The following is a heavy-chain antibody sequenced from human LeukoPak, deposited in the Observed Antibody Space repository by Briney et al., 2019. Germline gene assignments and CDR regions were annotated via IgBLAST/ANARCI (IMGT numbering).Heavy chain of an antibody. CDR2: SYPGDSDT. CDR1: GSRFTSYW. V-gene: IGHV5-51*01. J-gene: IGHJ4*02. Sequence: GPSRKISSKGSGSRFTSYWSGGVRPMPGKGLEWMGISYPGDSDTRYSPSFQGQVTISAEKSLSTASLQWSSLKASDTALYYCASRKKGMATAGFDYWGQGTLVTVSS. CDR3: ASRKKGMATAGFDY. D-gene: IGHD5-24*01.